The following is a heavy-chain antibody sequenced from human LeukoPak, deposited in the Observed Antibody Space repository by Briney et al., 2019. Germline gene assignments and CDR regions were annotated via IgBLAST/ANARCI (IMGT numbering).Heavy chain of an antibody. CDR2: ISYDGSNK. CDR3: AKEGPSRAAYFDY. CDR1: GFTFSSYG. Sequence: PGGSLRLSCAASGFTFSSYGMHWVRQAPGKGLEWVAVISYDGSNKYYADSVKGRFTISRDNSKNTLYLQMNSLRAEDTAVYYCAKEGPSRAAYFDYWGQGTLVTVSS. D-gene: IGHD2-15*01. J-gene: IGHJ4*02. V-gene: IGHV3-30*18.